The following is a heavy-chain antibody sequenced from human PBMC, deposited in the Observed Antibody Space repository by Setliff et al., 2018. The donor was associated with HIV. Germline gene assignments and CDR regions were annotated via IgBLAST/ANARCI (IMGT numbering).Heavy chain of an antibody. Sequence: ETLSLTCSVSGGSLSSYYWSWIRQPPGKGLEWIGYVYYSGTTNYNPSLKSRVSMSVDTSKNQFSLRLSSVTAADTAVYYCARKYLVNVFDYWGQGVLVTVSS. CDR3: ARKYLVNVFDY. CDR2: VYYSGTT. J-gene: IGHJ4*02. D-gene: IGHD3-22*01. CDR1: GGSLSSYY. V-gene: IGHV4-59*01.